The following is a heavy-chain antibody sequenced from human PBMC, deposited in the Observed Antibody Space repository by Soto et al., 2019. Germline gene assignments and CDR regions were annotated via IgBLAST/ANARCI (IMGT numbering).Heavy chain of an antibody. Sequence: QVQLVQSGAEVEKPGASVKISCKASGYSFTSQYVHWVRQAPGQGLEWMGIINPNGGSTTYAQKCQGRGARTRGTSPGQGLIGGWSPSFWGTGGFFCGRGGGGPAGGGGTEPLDIWGQGTMVTVAS. D-gene: IGHD3-16*01. CDR1: GYSFTSQY. J-gene: IGHJ3*02. CDR2: INPNGGST. V-gene: IGHV1-46*01. CDR3: GRGGGGPAGGGGTEPLDI.